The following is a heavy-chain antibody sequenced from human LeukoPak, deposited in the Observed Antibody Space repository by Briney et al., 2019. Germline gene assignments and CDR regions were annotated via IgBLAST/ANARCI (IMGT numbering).Heavy chain of an antibody. J-gene: IGHJ4*02. Sequence: SETLSLTCTVSGGSISSYYWSWIRQPAGKGLEWIGRIYTSGSTNYNPSLKSRVTMSVDTSKNQFSLKLSSVTAADTAVYYCARIHYDFWSGYYFFDYWGQGTLVTVSS. V-gene: IGHV4-4*07. D-gene: IGHD3-3*01. CDR3: ARIHYDFWSGYYFFDY. CDR2: IYTSGST. CDR1: GGSISSYY.